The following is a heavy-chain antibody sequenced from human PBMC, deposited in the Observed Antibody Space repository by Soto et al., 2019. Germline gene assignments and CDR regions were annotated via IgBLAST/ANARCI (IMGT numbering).Heavy chain of an antibody. Sequence: QVQLVESGGGVVQPGTSLRLSCVGSGFTFSSYVIHWVRQAPGKGLEWVALTSYDGSNNFYGDSVKGRFTISRHNSRNTVELQMDSLRFEDTALYYSARWGTTGGLDVWGQGTLVSVSS. V-gene: IGHV3-33*05. J-gene: IGHJ4*02. CDR3: ARWGTTGGLDV. CDR2: TSYDGSNN. D-gene: IGHD3-16*01. CDR1: GFTFSSYV.